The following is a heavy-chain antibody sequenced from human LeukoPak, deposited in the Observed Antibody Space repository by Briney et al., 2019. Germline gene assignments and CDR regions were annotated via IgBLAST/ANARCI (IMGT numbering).Heavy chain of an antibody. CDR2: ISYDGSNK. J-gene: IGHJ4*02. CDR3: AKDLENYYDSSGYVDY. CDR1: GFTFSSSV. Sequence: PGGSLRLSCAASGFTFSSSVMHWVRQAPGKGLEWVAVISYDGSNKYYADSVKGRFTISRDNSKNTVYLQMNSLRAEDTAVYYCAKDLENYYDSSGYVDYWGQGTLVTVSS. D-gene: IGHD3-22*01. V-gene: IGHV3-30*18.